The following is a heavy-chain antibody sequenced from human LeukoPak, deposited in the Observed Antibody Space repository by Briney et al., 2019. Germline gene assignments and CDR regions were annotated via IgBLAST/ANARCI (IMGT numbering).Heavy chain of an antibody. V-gene: IGHV3-23*01. CDR1: GFTFSSYA. D-gene: IGHD3-3*01. J-gene: IGHJ4*02. Sequence: GGSLRLSCAASGFTFSSYATSWVRQASGKGLEWVSAISGSGGSTYYADSVKGRFTISRDNSKNTLYLQMNSLRAEDTAVYYCAKGGDFWSGYLDYWGQGTLVTVSS. CDR2: ISGSGGST. CDR3: AKGGDFWSGYLDY.